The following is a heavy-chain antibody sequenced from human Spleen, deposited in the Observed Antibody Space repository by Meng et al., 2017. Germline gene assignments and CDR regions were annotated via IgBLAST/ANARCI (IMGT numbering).Heavy chain of an antibody. CDR3: ARDEDISAAGKLFGDY. CDR2: INPKSGDT. Sequence: VQLVEAGAEVKKPGASVKVSCKPSGYNFPDHYIHWVRRAPGQGLEWMGRINPKSGDTHYAQKFQARVTMTGDTSISTAYMELSGLRADDTAMYYCARDEDISAAGKLFGDYWGQGTLVTVSS. D-gene: IGHD6-25*01. J-gene: IGHJ4*02. CDR1: GYNFPDHY. V-gene: IGHV1-2*06.